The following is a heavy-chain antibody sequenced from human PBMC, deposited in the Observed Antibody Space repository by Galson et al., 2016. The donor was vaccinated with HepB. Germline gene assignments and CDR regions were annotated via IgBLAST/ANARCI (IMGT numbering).Heavy chain of an antibody. J-gene: IGHJ5*01. CDR2: IRGSGSST. Sequence: SLRLSCAASGFTFNIYAMSWVRQSPGRRLEWVSGIRGSGSSTYYADSVRGRFTISRDNSKNTVYLQMNSLRAEDTGVYNCAKDGRRRWFEDLMSPVSWFDSWGQGTLVTVSS. CDR1: GFTFNIYA. V-gene: IGHV3-23*01. D-gene: IGHD3-10*01. CDR3: AKDGRRRWFEDLMSPVSWFDS.